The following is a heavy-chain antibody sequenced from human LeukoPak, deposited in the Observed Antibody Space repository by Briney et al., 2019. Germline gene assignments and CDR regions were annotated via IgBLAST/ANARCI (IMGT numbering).Heavy chain of an antibody. Sequence: SETLSLTCTVSGGSISSYYWSWIRQPPGKGLEWIGYIYYSGSTNYNPSLKSRVTISVDTSKNQFSLKLSSVTAADTAVYYCASGGWGATGYNWFDPWGQGTLVTVSS. CDR2: IYYSGST. J-gene: IGHJ5*02. V-gene: IGHV4-59*12. D-gene: IGHD1-26*01. CDR1: GGSISSYY. CDR3: ASGGWGATGYNWFDP.